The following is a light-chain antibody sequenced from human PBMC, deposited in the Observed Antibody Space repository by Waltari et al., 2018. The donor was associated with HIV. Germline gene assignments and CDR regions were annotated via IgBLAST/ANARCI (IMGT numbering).Light chain of an antibody. J-gene: IGKJ1*01. Sequence: DIHMAESPSFVSASVAGGDTISGRSSQSICANLNGYQHSSGEAPTLLIYAVYSLKSGVSSRFTGGGAGANFTLTITNLQPADSANYYCQQTCSVPRTFGRGTRVHI. CDR3: QQTCSVPRT. CDR1: QSICAN. CDR2: AVY. V-gene: IGKV1-39*01.